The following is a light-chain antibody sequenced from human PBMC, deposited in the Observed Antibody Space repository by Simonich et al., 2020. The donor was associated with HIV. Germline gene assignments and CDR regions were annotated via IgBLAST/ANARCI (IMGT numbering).Light chain of an antibody. CDR2: KDS. CDR3: QSADGSAIYVI. CDR1: ALPKQY. Sequence: SYELTQPPSVSVSPGQTARITCSGDALPKQYAYWYQQKPDQAPVLVIYKDSERPSGIPERFSGSSSGTTATLTISGVQAEDEADYYCQSADGSAIYVIFGGGTKLTVL. V-gene: IGLV3-25*03. J-gene: IGLJ2*01.